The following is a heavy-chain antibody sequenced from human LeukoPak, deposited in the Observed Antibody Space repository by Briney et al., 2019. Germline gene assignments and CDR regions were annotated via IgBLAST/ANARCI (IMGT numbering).Heavy chain of an antibody. CDR3: ARSFNYYDSSGYYEGFYFDY. J-gene: IGHJ4*02. D-gene: IGHD3-22*01. CDR1: GYTFTSYG. CDR2: ISAY. Sequence: ASVKVSCKASGYTFTSYGISWVRQAPGQGREWMGWISAYAQKFQGTVTVTTDTSTSTAYMELRSLRSDDTAVYYCARSFNYYDSSGYYEGFYFDYWGQGTLVTVSS. V-gene: IGHV1-18*01.